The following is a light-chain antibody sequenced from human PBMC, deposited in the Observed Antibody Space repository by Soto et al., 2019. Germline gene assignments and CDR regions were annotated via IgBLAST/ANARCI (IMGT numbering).Light chain of an antibody. CDR2: EDS. J-gene: IGLJ1*01. CDR1: SSDFGSYNL. CDR3: CSYAGSSTYV. Sequence: QSVLTQPASVSGSPGQSITISCTGTSSDFGSYNLVSWYQQHPGKAPKLMIYEDSKRPSGVSNRFSGSKSGNTASLTISELQAEGDADYYCCSYAGSSTYVFGTGTKVTVL. V-gene: IGLV2-23*01.